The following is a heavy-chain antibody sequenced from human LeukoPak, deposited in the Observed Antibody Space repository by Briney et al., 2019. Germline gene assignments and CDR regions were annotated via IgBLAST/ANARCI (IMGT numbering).Heavy chain of an antibody. CDR2: INPSGGST. D-gene: IGHD2-21*02. V-gene: IGHV1-46*03. CDR3: ARDRSSVGDDWHFDL. J-gene: IGHJ2*01. CDR1: GYTFTSYY. Sequence: ASVKVSCKASGYTFTSYYMHWVRQAPGQGLEWMGIINPSGGSTSYAQKFQGRVTMTRDTSTSTVYMELSSLRSEDTAVYYCARDRSSVGDDWHFDLWGRGTLVSVSS.